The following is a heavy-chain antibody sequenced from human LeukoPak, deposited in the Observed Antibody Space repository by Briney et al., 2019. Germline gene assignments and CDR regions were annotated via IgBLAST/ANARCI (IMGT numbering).Heavy chain of an antibody. Sequence: HPGGSLRLSCAASGFTFSSFGIHWVRQAPGKGLEWVAVISYDGSNKYYADSVKGRFTISRDNSKNTLYLQIDSLRAEDTALYYCAKSSGGGSCYSVGGCWFDPWGQGTLVTVSS. CDR2: ISYDGSNK. D-gene: IGHD2-15*01. J-gene: IGHJ5*02. CDR3: AKSSGGGSCYSVGGCWFDP. V-gene: IGHV3-30*18. CDR1: GFTFSSFG.